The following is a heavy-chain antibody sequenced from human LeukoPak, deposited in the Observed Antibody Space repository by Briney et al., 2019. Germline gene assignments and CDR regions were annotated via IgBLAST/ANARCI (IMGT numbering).Heavy chain of an antibody. D-gene: IGHD3-10*01. CDR3: ARLSAYYYGSYFYYYMDV. V-gene: IGHV3-7*01. Sequence: PGGSLRLSCAASGFTFSSYGMHWVRQPPGKGPEWVANIRQDESERYSADSVKGRFTISRDNAKKSVYLYMSSLRAEDTALYYCARLSAYYYGSYFYYYMDVWGKGTTVTVSS. CDR2: IRQDESER. CDR1: GFTFSSYG. J-gene: IGHJ6*03.